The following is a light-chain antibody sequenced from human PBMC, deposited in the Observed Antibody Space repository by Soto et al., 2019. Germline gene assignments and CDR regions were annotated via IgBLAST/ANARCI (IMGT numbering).Light chain of an antibody. V-gene: IGKV3-20*01. J-gene: IGKJ4*01. Sequence: FTQSPGTLSLSTGERATLSCRASQSVSSSYLAWYQQKPGQAPRLLIYDASSRATGIPDRFSGGGSGTDFTLTISRLEPEDFAVYYCQQFSSYPLTFGGGTNVDIK. CDR3: QQFSSYPLT. CDR1: QSVSSSY. CDR2: DAS.